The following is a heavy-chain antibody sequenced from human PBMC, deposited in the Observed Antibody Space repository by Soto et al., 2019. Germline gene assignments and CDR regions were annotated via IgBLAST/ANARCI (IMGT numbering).Heavy chain of an antibody. CDR3: ARVTLLTPPNDAFDI. CDR2: IYSGGST. V-gene: IGHV3-66*01. Sequence: EVQLVESGGGLVQPGGSLRLSCAASGFTVSSNYMSWVRQAPGKGLECVSVIYSGGSTHYVDSVKGRFTISRDSSKNTLYLQMNSLRAEDTAVYYCARVTLLTPPNDAFDIWGQGTMVTVSS. J-gene: IGHJ3*02. CDR1: GFTVSSNY. D-gene: IGHD3-10*01.